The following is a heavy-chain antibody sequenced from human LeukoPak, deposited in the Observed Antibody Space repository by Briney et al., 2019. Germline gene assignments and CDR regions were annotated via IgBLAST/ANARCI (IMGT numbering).Heavy chain of an antibody. J-gene: IGHJ6*02. V-gene: IGHV3-7*03. CDR1: GFTFSSYW. CDR2: INHNGNVN. D-gene: IGHD3-10*01. Sequence: PGGSLRLSCAASGFTFSSYWMNWARQAPGKGLEWVASINHNGNVNYYVDSVKGRFTISRDNAKNTLYLQMNFLRAGDTAVYYCVKGRHPYSSYSGTFDPDYYSGMDVWGQGTTVIVSS. CDR3: VKGRHPYSSYSGTFDPDYYSGMDV.